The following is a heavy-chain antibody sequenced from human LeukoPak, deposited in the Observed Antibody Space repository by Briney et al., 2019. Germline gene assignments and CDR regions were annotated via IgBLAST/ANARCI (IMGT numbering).Heavy chain of an antibody. D-gene: IGHD1-14*01. J-gene: IGHJ4*02. Sequence: PGGSLRLSCAASGFTFSTYWMTWVRQAPGKGLEWVANIKQDESEKYYVDSVKGRFTISRNNAKNSLYLQMNSLRVADTAVYYCARGRQHHDFWGQGTLVTISS. CDR1: GFTFSTYW. CDR2: IKQDESEK. CDR3: ARGRQHHDF. V-gene: IGHV3-7*01.